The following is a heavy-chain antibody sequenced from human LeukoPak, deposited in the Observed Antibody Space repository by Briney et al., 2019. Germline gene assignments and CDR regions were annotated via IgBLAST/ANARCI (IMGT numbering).Heavy chain of an antibody. CDR3: ARGAIEYYYMDV. V-gene: IGHV3-21*01. D-gene: IGHD2-2*02. Sequence: PGGSLRLSCAASGFTFSSYSMNWVRQAPGKGLEWVSSISSSSSYIYYADSVKGRFTISRDNAKNSLYLQMNSLRAEDTAVYYCARGAIEYYYMDVWGKGTTVTVSS. CDR1: GFTFSSYS. J-gene: IGHJ6*03. CDR2: ISSSSSYI.